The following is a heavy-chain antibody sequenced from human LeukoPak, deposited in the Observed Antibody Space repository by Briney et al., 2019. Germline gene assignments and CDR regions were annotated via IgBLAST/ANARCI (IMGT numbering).Heavy chain of an antibody. J-gene: IGHJ4*02. D-gene: IGHD6-13*01. CDR2: IYYSGST. CDR3: ARRGVFRSSWYFDY. CDR1: GGSISSYY. Sequence: SETLSLTCTVSGGSISSYYWSWIRQPPGKGLEWIGYIYYSGSTNYNPSLKSRVTISVDTSKNQFSLKLSSVTAADTAVYYCARRGVFRSSWYFDYWGQGTLVTVSS. V-gene: IGHV4-59*08.